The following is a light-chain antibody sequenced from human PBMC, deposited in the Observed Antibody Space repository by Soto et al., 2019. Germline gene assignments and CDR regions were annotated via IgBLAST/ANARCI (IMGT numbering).Light chain of an antibody. V-gene: IGLV1-40*01. CDR2: SNI. CDR3: CSYAGMYIWL. CDR1: SSNIGAGYD. Sequence: QSVLTQPPSVSGAPGQRVTISCTGSSSNIGAGYDVHWYQQLPGTAPKLLTYSNINRPSGVPDRFSGSKSGNTASLTISGLQSEDEADYYCCSYAGMYIWLFGGGTKLTVL. J-gene: IGLJ3*02.